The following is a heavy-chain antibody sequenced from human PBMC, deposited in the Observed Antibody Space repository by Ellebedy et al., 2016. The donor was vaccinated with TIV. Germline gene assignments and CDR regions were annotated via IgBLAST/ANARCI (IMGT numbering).Heavy chain of an antibody. J-gene: IGHJ4*02. CDR3: ARRPPPYYYDSSGLYYFDY. Sequence: GGSLRLXCAASGFTFSSYWMSWVRQAPGKGLEWVANIKQDGSEKYYVDSVKGRFTISRDNAKNSLYLQMNSLRAEDTAVYYCARRPPPYYYDSSGLYYFDYWGQGTLVTVSS. CDR1: GFTFSSYW. D-gene: IGHD3-22*01. CDR2: IKQDGSEK. V-gene: IGHV3-7*03.